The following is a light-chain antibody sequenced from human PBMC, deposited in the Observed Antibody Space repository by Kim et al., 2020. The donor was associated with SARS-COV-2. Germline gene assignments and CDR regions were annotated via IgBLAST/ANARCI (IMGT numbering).Light chain of an antibody. J-gene: IGKJ1*01. CDR1: QSVSSN. CDR3: KHCNQWTPGRT. CDR2: GAS. V-gene: IGKV3D-15*01. Sequence: EIVMTQSPATLSVSPGESVTLYCRASQSVSSNLAWYQQRPGQAPRLLIYGASTRATGIPARFSGSGSGTEFTLTISSLQSEDFAVYYCKHCNQWTPGRTFGQGTKVDIK.